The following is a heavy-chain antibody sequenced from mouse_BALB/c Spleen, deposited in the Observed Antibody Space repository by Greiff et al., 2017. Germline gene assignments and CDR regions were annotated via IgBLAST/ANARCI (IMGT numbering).Heavy chain of an antibody. CDR3: ARSGTTVVVDY. D-gene: IGHD1-1*01. CDR1: GFNIKDYY. J-gene: IGHJ2*01. CDR2: IDPENGNT. V-gene: IGHV14-1*02. Sequence: VQLQQSGAELVRPGALVKLSCKASGFNIKDYYMHWVKQRPEQGLEWIGWIDPENGNTIYDPKFQGKASITADTSSNTAYLQLSSLTSEDTAVYYCARSGTTVVVDYWGQGTTLTVAS.